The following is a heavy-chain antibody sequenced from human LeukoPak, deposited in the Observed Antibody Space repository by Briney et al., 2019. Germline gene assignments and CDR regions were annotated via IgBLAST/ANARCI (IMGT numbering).Heavy chain of an antibody. CDR3: AREKGYMVRGKLGY. CDR2: IYYTGNT. D-gene: IGHD3-10*01. CDR1: GDSLTGYY. J-gene: IGHJ4*02. V-gene: IGHV4-38-2*02. Sequence: SETLSLTCTVSGDSLTGYYWGWIRQPPGKGLEWIGNIYYTGNTYYNPSLKSRVTISVDTSKNQFSLKLSSVTAADTAVYYCAREKGYMVRGKLGYWGQGTLVTVSS.